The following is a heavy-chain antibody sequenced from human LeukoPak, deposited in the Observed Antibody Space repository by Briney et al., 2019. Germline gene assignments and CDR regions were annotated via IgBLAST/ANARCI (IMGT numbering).Heavy chain of an antibody. J-gene: IGHJ4*02. Sequence: ESGPTLVNPTQTLTLTCTVSGFSLSTGGVGVGWIRQPPGKALEWLALIYWDDDKRYSPSLKSRLTITKDTSKNQVVLTMTNMDPVDTATYYCAHKGGSSWPLVYFDYWGQGTLVTVSS. CDR1: GFSLSTGGVG. V-gene: IGHV2-5*02. CDR2: IYWDDDK. D-gene: IGHD6-13*01. CDR3: AHKGGSSWPLVYFDY.